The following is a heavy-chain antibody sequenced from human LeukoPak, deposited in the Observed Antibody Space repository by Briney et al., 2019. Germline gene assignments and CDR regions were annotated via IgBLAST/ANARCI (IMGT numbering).Heavy chain of an antibody. V-gene: IGHV4-39*07. CDR1: GGSISSSSYY. J-gene: IGHJ4*02. D-gene: IGHD3-22*01. Sequence: SETLSLTCTVSGGSISSSSYYWGWIRQPPGKGLEWIGSIYYSGSTYYNPSLKSRVTISVDTSKNQFSLKLSSVTAADTAVYYCARERVAVSYYFDYWGQGTLVTVSS. CDR2: IYYSGST. CDR3: ARERVAVSYYFDY.